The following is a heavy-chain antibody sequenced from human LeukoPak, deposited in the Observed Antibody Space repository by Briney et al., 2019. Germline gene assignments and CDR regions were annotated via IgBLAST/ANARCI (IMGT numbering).Heavy chain of an antibody. Sequence: SQTLSLTCAISGDSVSSNSAAWHWIRQSPSRGLEWLGRTYYRSKWYNDYAVSVKSRININPDTSKNQFSLHLNSVTPEDTAVYYRVRQYSSGWNYYYGMDVWGQGTTVTVSS. CDR3: VRQYSSGWNYYYGMDV. J-gene: IGHJ6*02. D-gene: IGHD6-19*01. CDR1: GDSVSSNSAA. V-gene: IGHV6-1*01. CDR2: TYYRSKWYN.